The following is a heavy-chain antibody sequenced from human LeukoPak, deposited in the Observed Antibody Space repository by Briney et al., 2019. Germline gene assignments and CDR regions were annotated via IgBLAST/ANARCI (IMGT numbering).Heavy chain of an antibody. D-gene: IGHD6-19*01. CDR3: ARGLAVAGTGPSLPYYYYYYMDV. CDR2: INPNSGGT. V-gene: IGHV1-2*02. CDR1: GYTFTGYY. J-gene: IGHJ6*03. Sequence: ASVKVSCKASGYTFTGYYMHWVRQAPGQGLEWMGWINPNSGGTNYAQKFQGRVTMTRDTSISTAYMELSRLRSDDTAVYYCARGLAVAGTGPSLPYYYYYYMDVWGKGTTVTVFS.